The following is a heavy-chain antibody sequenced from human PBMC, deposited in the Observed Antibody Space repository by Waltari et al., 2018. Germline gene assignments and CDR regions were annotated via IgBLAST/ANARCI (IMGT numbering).Heavy chain of an antibody. Sequence: QVQLHESGPGLVQPSETLSLACSVSWDSVVSNYWSWIRQSAGKGMEWIGRIYVGGTTNYNPALSGRVSMSVDMSKNQIFLKIMSVTAADTGVYYCARETRHGDWFDPWGQGTLVTVSS. V-gene: IGHV4-4*07. D-gene: IGHD3-16*01. CDR2: IYVGGTT. CDR1: WDSVVSNY. J-gene: IGHJ5*02. CDR3: ARETRHGDWFDP.